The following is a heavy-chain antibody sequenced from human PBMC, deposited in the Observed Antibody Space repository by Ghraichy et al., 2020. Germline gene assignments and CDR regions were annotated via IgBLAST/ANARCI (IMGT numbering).Heavy chain of an antibody. Sequence: GGSLRLSCAASGFPFVSSVMNWVRQAPGKGLEWVSAISGNGDSTYYADSVKGRFTISRDNSKNTLYLQMSSLRAEDTAVYYCAQDSMVDAWGVARPLDCWGQGTLVTVSS. CDR1: GFPFVSSV. V-gene: IGHV3-23*01. CDR3: AQDSMVDAWGVARPLDC. D-gene: IGHD6-6*01. J-gene: IGHJ4*02. CDR2: ISGNGDST.